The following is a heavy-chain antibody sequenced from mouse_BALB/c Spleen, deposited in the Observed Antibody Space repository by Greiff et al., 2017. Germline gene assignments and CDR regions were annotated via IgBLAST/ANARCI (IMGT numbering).Heavy chain of an antibody. D-gene: IGHD2-1*01. CDR3: TRDYGNYGGYFDY. V-gene: IGHV5-6-4*01. CDR2: ISSGGSYT. Sequence: DVQLVESGGGLVKPGGSLKLSCAASGFTFSSYTMSWVRQTPEKRLEWVATISSGGSYTYYPDSVKGRFTISRDNAKNTLYLQMSSLKSEDTAMYYCTRDYGNYGGYFDYWGQGTTLTVSS. CDR1: GFTFSSYT. J-gene: IGHJ2*01.